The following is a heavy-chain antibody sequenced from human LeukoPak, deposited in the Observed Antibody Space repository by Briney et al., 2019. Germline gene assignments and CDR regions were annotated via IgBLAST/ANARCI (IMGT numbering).Heavy chain of an antibody. V-gene: IGHV3-7*01. CDR2: IKQDESEK. CDR3: ARDKIVGASKFDY. D-gene: IGHD1-26*01. Sequence: GGSLRLSXAVSGFTFSNYWMSWVRQAPGKGLEWVAHIKQDESEKYYVDSVKGRFTISRDNAKNSLYLQMNSLRAEDTAIYYCARDKIVGASKFDYWGQGTLVTVSS. J-gene: IGHJ4*02. CDR1: GFTFSNYW.